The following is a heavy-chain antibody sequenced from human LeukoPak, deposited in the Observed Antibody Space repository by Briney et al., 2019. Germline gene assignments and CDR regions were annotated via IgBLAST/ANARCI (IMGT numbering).Heavy chain of an antibody. D-gene: IGHD5-12*01. CDR1: GYSFTADF. Sequence: ASVKVSCKASGYSFTADFIYWVRQAPGQGLEWMGWINPNSGGTKYAQNFQGRVTMTRDTSTSTVYLDLGRLRSDDTAVYYCARVEFRTIPGWNSGYDRYGYWGQGTLVTVSS. CDR3: ARVEFRTIPGWNSGYDRYGY. J-gene: IGHJ4*02. CDR2: INPNSGGT. V-gene: IGHV1-2*02.